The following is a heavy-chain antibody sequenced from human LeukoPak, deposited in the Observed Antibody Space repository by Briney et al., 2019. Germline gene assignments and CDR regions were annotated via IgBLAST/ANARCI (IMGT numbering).Heavy chain of an antibody. D-gene: IGHD6-6*01. CDR1: GGSISSSSYY. CDR3: AREGEAARALDY. J-gene: IGHJ4*02. Sequence: SETLSLTCTVSGGSISSSSYYWGWIRQPPGKGLEWIGSIYYSGSTYYNPSLKSRVTISVDTSKNQFSLKLSSVTAADTAVYYCAREGEAARALDYWGQGTLVTVSS. V-gene: IGHV4-39*07. CDR2: IYYSGST.